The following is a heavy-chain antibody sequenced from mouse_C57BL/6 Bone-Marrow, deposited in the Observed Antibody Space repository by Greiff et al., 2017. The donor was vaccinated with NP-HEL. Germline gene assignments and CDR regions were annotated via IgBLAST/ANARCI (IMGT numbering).Heavy chain of an antibody. V-gene: IGHV1-26*01. CDR2: INPNNGGT. Sequence: EVQLQQSGPELVKPGASVKISCKASGYTFTDYYMNWVKQSHGKSLEWIGDINPNNGGTSYNQKFKGKATLPVDKSSSTAYMELRSLTSEDSSVYYCASTYYYGRYYAMDYWGQGTSVTVSS. D-gene: IGHD1-1*01. CDR1: GYTFTDYY. J-gene: IGHJ4*01. CDR3: ASTYYYGRYYAMDY.